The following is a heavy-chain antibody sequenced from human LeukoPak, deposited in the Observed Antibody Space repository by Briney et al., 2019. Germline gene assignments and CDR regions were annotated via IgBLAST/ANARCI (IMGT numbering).Heavy chain of an antibody. V-gene: IGHV3-15*01. CDR2: IKSKTDGGTT. CDR1: GFTFSNAW. D-gene: IGHD2-2*02. J-gene: IGHJ4*02. Sequence: GGSLRLSCAASGFTFSNAWMSWVRQAPGKGLEWVGRIKSKTDGGTTDYAAPVKGRFTISRDDSKNTLYLQMNSLKTEDTAVYYCTTDLLPLCTSCYSDRLRDYWGQGTLVTVSS. CDR3: TTDLLPLCTSCYSDRLRDY.